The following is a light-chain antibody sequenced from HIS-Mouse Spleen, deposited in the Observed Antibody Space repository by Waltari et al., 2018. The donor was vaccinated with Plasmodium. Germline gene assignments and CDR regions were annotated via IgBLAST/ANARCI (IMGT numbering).Light chain of an antibody. Sequence: SYVLTQPPSVSVAPGQTARITCGGNNIGSKSVHWYQQKPGQAPVLVVYDDSDRPSGVPGRSSGSNAGNTATLTISRVEAGDEADYYCQVGDSSSDHVVFGGGTKLTVL. CDR1: NIGSKS. V-gene: IGLV3-21*02. J-gene: IGLJ2*01. CDR3: QVGDSSSDHVV. CDR2: DDS.